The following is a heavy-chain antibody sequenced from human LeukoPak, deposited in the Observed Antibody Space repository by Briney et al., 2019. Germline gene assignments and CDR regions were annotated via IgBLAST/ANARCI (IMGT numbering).Heavy chain of an antibody. J-gene: IGHJ4*02. CDR3: ARLIWRVTMVRGVIIRASWFDY. Sequence: PSETLSLTCAVYGGSFSGYYWSWIRQPPGKGLEWIGEINHSGSTNYNPSLKSRVTISVDMSKNQFSLKLISVTAAGAAVYYCARLIWRVTMVRGVIIRASWFDYWGQGTLVTVSS. CDR2: INHSGST. CDR1: GGSFSGYY. V-gene: IGHV4-34*01. D-gene: IGHD3-10*01.